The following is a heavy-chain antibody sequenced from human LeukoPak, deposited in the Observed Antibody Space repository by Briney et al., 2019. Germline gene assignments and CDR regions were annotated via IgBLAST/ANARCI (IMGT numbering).Heavy chain of an antibody. Sequence: SETLSLTCTVSGGSISSSSYYWGWIRQPPGKGLEWIGSIYYSGSTYYNPSLKSRVTISADTSKNQFSLKLSSVTAADTAVYYCARHSVDTAMVTWGQGTLVTVSS. J-gene: IGHJ5*02. D-gene: IGHD5-18*01. CDR1: GGSISSSSYY. CDR3: ARHSVDTAMVT. CDR2: IYYSGST. V-gene: IGHV4-39*01.